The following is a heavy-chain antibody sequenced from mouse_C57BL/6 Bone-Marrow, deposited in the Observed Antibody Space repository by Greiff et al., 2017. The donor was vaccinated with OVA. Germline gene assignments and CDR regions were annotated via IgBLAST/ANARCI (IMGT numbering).Heavy chain of an antibody. CDR3: ARRYYDYDHFDY. D-gene: IGHD2-4*01. CDR1: GFTFSDYY. V-gene: IGHV5-12*01. CDR2: ISNGGGST. Sequence: DVKLVESGGGLVQPGGSLKLSCAASGFTFSDYYMYWVRQTPEKRLEWVAYISNGGGSTYYPDTVKGRFTISRDNAKNTLYLQMSRLKSEATAMYYCARRYYDYDHFDYWGQRTTLTVSS. J-gene: IGHJ2*01.